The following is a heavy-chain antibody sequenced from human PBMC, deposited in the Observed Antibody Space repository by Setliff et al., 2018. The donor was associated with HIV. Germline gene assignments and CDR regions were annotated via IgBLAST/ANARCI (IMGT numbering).Heavy chain of an antibody. CDR1: GDSIISGDYY. J-gene: IGHJ5*02. CDR3: ARFTVVVFGAGEPSWFDP. D-gene: IGHD2-15*01. Sequence: SETLSLTCTVSGDSIISGDYYWSWIRQSPGKGLEWIGHIHYKGNIDYNASLKSRLAISSDTSKNQFSLHLSSVIAADTAIYFCARFTVVVFGAGEPSWFDPWGQGILVTVS. V-gene: IGHV4-30-4*08. CDR2: IHYKGNI.